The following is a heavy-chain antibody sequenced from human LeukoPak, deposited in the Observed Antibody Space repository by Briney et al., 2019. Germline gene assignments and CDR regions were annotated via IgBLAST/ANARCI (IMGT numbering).Heavy chain of an antibody. D-gene: IGHD6-19*01. CDR3: ARHARGSGWYPGWFDP. Sequence: SETLSLTCTVSGDSISSSKSNFWGWIRQLPGEGLEWIGSIYYSGSTYYNASLKSRVTISVDTSKNQFSLKLSSVTAADTAVYYCARHARGSGWYPGWFDPWGQGTLVTVSS. CDR1: GDSISSSKSNF. J-gene: IGHJ5*02. V-gene: IGHV4-39*01. CDR2: IYYSGST.